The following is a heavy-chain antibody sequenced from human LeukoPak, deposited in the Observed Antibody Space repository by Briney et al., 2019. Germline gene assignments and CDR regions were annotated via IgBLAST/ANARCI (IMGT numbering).Heavy chain of an antibody. CDR3: ARKYYDILTGYYDAFDI. CDR2: ISGSGGST. J-gene: IGHJ3*02. CDR1: GFTFSGYA. V-gene: IGHV3-23*01. Sequence: GGSLRLSCAASGFTFSGYAMGWVRQAPGKGLEWVSAISGSGGSTYYADSVKGRFTISRDNSKNTLYLQMNSLRAEDTAVYYCARKYYDILTGYYDAFDIWGQGTMVTVSS. D-gene: IGHD3-9*01.